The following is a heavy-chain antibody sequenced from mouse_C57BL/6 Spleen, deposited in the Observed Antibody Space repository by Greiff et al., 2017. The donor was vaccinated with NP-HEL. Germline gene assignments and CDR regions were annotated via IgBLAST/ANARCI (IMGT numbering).Heavy chain of an antibody. CDR2: INPSSGYT. CDR3: ASLTVVTNDDY. D-gene: IGHD1-1*01. Sequence: QVQLQQSGAELVRPGASVKMSCKASGYTFTSYTMHWVKQRPGQGLEWIGYINPSSGYTKYNQKFKDKATLTVDKSSSTAYMQLSSLTSEDSAVYDCASLTVVTNDDYWGQGTTLTVSS. V-gene: IGHV1-4*01. CDR1: GYTFTSYT. J-gene: IGHJ2*01.